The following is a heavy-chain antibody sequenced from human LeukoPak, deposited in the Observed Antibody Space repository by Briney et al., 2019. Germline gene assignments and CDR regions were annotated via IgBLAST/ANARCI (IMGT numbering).Heavy chain of an antibody. CDR2: IRYDGTNK. CDR1: GFIFSSYG. V-gene: IGHV3-30*02. CDR3: AKEKSSGWHDAFDI. D-gene: IGHD6-19*01. Sequence: GGSLRLSCAASGFIFSSYGMHWVRQAPGKGLEWVAFIRYDGTNKYYADSVKGRFTISRDDSKNRLYLQMSSLRAEDTAVYYCAKEKSSGWHDAFDIGGQGTTVTVSS. J-gene: IGHJ3*02.